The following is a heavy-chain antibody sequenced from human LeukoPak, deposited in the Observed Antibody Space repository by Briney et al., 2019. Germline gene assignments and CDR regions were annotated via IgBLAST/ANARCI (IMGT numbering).Heavy chain of an antibody. Sequence: GGSLRLSCAASGFTFNTYGLNWVRQAPGKGLEWVSYISSSSALYYADSVKGRFTISRDNAKNSLYLQMNSLRAEDTAVYYCASDWAAHYFDYWGQGTLVTISS. CDR3: ASDWAAHYFDY. D-gene: IGHD3-16*01. V-gene: IGHV3-48*04. CDR2: ISSSSAL. J-gene: IGHJ4*02. CDR1: GFTFNTYG.